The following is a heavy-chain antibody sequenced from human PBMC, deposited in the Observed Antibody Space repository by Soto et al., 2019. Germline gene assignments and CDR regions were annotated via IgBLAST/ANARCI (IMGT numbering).Heavy chain of an antibody. V-gene: IGHV4-30-2*01. D-gene: IGHD4-17*01. CDR2: IYHSGST. CDR1: GGSISSGGYS. Sequence: QLRLQESVSGLVKPSQTLSLTCAVSGGSISSGGYSWSWIRQPPGKGLEWIGYIYHSGSTYYNPSLKSRVTISVDRSKNQFSLKLSSVTAADTAVYYCARSMTTVTTNDYWGQGSLVTVSS. CDR3: ARSMTTVTTNDY. J-gene: IGHJ4*02.